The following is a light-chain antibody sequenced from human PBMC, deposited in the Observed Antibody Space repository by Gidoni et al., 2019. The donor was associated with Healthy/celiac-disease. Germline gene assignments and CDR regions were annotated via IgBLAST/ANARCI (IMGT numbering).Light chain of an antibody. CDR1: SSDVGRYNL. Sequence: QSALIKPAHVSGSPGHSHPISCTGTSSDVGRYNLGCWYQQHPGKAPKLMIYEGSKRPSGVSNRFSGSKSGNTAALTISGLQAEDEADYYCCSHAGSSTLFGGGTKLTVL. J-gene: IGLJ2*01. V-gene: IGLV2-23*01. CDR3: CSHAGSSTL. CDR2: EGS.